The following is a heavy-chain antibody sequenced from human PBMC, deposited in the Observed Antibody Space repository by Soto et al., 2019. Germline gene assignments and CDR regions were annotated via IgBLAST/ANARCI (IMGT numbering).Heavy chain of an antibody. V-gene: IGHV1-18*01. D-gene: IGHD3-3*01. J-gene: IGHJ6*02. CDR2: ISAYNGNT. CDR3: ARDLPWIFGVVIFPPEDGMDV. CDR1: GYTFTSYG. Sequence: ASVKVSCKASGYTFTSYGISWLRQSPGQGLEWMGWISAYNGNTNYAQKLQGRVTMTTDTSTTTAYMELRSLRSDDTAVYYCARDLPWIFGVVIFPPEDGMDVWGQGTTVTVSS.